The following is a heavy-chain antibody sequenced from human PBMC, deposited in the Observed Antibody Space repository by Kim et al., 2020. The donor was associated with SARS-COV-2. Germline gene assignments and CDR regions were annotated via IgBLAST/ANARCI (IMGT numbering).Heavy chain of an antibody. CDR2: IYYSGST. CDR1: GGSISSGGYY. Sequence: SETLSLTCTVSGGSISSGGYYWSWIRQHPGKGLEWIGYIYYSGSTYYNPSLKSRVTISVDTSKNQFSLKLSSVTAADTAVYYCAREGSSWSFFDYWGQGTLVTVSS. CDR3: AREGSSWSFFDY. V-gene: IGHV4-31*03. J-gene: IGHJ4*02. D-gene: IGHD6-13*01.